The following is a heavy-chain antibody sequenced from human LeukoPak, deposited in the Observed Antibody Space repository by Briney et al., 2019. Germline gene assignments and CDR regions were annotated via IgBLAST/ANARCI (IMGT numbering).Heavy chain of an antibody. Sequence: PGGSLRLSCAASGXTFSRYWMHWVRQAPGKGLVWVSRINSDGSSSTYADSVKGRFTISRDNAKNTLYLQMNSLRVEDTAVYYCARSEYSFDYWGQGTLVTVSS. CDR2: INSDGSSS. CDR1: GXTFSRYW. J-gene: IGHJ4*02. CDR3: ARSEYSFDY. V-gene: IGHV3-74*01.